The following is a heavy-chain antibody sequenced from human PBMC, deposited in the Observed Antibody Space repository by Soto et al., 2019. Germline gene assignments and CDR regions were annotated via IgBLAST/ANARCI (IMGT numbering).Heavy chain of an antibody. V-gene: IGHV1-69*08. CDR1: GGTFSSYT. J-gene: IGHJ4*02. CDR2: IIPILGIA. Sequence: QVQLVQSGAEVKKPGSSVKVSCKASGGTFSSYTISWVRQAPGQGLEWMGRIIPILGIANYAQKFQGRVTITADKSPSTAYMELSSLRSEDTAVYYCARDWSSSESLVDYWGQGTLVTVSS. CDR3: ARDWSSSESLVDY. D-gene: IGHD6-25*01.